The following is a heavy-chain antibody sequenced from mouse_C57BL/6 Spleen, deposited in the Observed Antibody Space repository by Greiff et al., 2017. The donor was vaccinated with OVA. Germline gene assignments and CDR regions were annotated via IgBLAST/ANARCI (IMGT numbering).Heavy chain of an antibody. Sequence: QVQLQQPGAELVMPGASVKLSCKASGYTFTSYWMHWVKQRPGQGLEWIGEIDPSDSYTNYNQKFKGKSTLTVDKSSSTAYMQLSSLTSEDSAVYYCARSDYSNRFAYWGQGTLVTVSA. CDR1: GYTFTSYW. D-gene: IGHD2-5*01. V-gene: IGHV1-69*01. CDR3: ARSDYSNRFAY. J-gene: IGHJ3*01. CDR2: IDPSDSYT.